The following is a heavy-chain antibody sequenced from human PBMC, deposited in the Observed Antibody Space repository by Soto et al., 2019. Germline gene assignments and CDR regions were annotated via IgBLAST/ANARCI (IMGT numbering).Heavy chain of an antibody. CDR2: IWYDGSNK. D-gene: IGHD3-3*01. J-gene: IGHJ3*02. CDR3: ARDFRGRSRFLEWDAFDI. Sequence: GGSLRLSCAASGFTFSSYGMHWVRQAPGKGLEWVAVIWYDGSNKYYADSVKGRFTISRDNSKNTLYLQMNSLRAEDTAVYYCARDFRGRSRFLEWDAFDIWGQGTMVTVSS. V-gene: IGHV3-33*01. CDR1: GFTFSSYG.